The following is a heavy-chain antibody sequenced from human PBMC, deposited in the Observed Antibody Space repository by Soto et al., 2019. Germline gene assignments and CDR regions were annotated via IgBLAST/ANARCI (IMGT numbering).Heavy chain of an antibody. J-gene: IGHJ6*02. D-gene: IGHD3-10*01. CDR1: GLTVSNAY. Sequence: EVQLVESGGGLIQPGGSLRLSCAASGLTVSNAYMAWGRQAPGMGLEWVSVIYDNGTTYYADSVKGRFTISRDTSTNTLSLQMDSLRAEDTAVYYCVRPLPSGRNYGLDVWGQGTTVTVSS. CDR3: VRPLPSGRNYGLDV. CDR2: IYDNGTT. V-gene: IGHV3-53*01.